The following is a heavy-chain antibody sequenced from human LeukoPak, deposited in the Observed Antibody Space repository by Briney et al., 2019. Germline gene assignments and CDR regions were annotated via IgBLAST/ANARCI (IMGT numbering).Heavy chain of an antibody. J-gene: IGHJ4*02. Sequence: GGSLRLSCAASGFTFSNYWMHWVRQAPGRGLVWVSRISGDGSSTNYADSLKGRFTIYRDNAANTLYLQMNSLRAEDTAVYYCARGSSGYGNFDYWGQGALVTVSS. D-gene: IGHD5-12*01. CDR1: GFTFSNYW. V-gene: IGHV3-74*01. CDR2: ISGDGSST. CDR3: ARGSSGYGNFDY.